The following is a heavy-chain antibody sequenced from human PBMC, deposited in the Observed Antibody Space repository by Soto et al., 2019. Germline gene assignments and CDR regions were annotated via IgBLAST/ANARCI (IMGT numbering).Heavy chain of an antibody. V-gene: IGHV4-31*03. Sequence: SETLSLTCTVSGGSITTGVSYWIWIRQHPGKGLEWIGNIYHSGNTYYNPSLKSRLTISVDTSKNHFSLMVDSVTAADTAVYYCARARFQVLYGKPYFDSWGQGTLVTVSS. D-gene: IGHD2-2*02. CDR3: ARARFQVLYGKPYFDS. J-gene: IGHJ4*02. CDR2: IYHSGNT. CDR1: GGSITTGVSY.